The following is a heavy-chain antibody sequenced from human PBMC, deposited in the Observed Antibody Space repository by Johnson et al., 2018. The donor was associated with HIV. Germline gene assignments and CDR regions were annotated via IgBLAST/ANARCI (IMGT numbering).Heavy chain of an antibody. Sequence: QVQLVESGGGVVQPGGSLRLSCAASGFIFSSYVMYWVRQAPGKGLEWVAVISYDGSNKYYADSVKGRFTISRDNSRNTLYLQMNSLRAEDTAVYYCARDPTDPSMIVVGPDAFDIWGQGTMVTVSS. CDR3: ARDPTDPSMIVVGPDAFDI. V-gene: IGHV3-30*04. J-gene: IGHJ3*02. D-gene: IGHD3-22*01. CDR1: GFIFSSYV. CDR2: ISYDGSNK.